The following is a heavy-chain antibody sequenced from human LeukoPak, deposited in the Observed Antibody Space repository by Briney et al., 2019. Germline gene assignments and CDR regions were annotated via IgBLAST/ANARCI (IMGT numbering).Heavy chain of an antibody. CDR2: IYYSGST. CDR3: ARTTEAHSWRTRYYDYYMDV. V-gene: IGHV4-59*01. D-gene: IGHD6-13*01. Sequence: SETLSLTCTVSGGSISSYYWSWIRQPPGKGLEWIGYIYYSGSTNYNPSLKSRLTISVDTSKNQFSLKLSSVTAADTAVYYCARTTEAHSWRTRYYDYYMDVWGKGTTVTVSS. CDR1: GGSISSYY. J-gene: IGHJ6*03.